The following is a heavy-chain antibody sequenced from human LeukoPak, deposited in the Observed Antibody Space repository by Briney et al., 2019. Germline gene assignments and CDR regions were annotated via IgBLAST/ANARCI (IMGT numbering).Heavy chain of an antibody. CDR1: GGSISSGSYY. CDR2: IYTSGST. CDR3: ARDLTAVTTAVFAY. Sequence: SETLSLTCTVSGGSISSGSYYWSWIRQPAGKGLEWIGRIYTSGSTNYNPSLKSRVTISVDTSKNQFSLKLSSVTAADTAVYYCARDLTAVTTAVFAYWGQGTLVTVSS. J-gene: IGHJ4*02. D-gene: IGHD4-11*01. V-gene: IGHV4-61*02.